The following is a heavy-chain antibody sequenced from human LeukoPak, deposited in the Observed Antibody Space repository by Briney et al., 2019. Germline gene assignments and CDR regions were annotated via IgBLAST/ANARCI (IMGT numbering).Heavy chain of an antibody. CDR3: AKGLNRYYYDMDV. V-gene: IGHV3-30*18. J-gene: IGHJ6*02. CDR2: ISYDGSNK. D-gene: IGHD1-14*01. CDR1: GFSFSGYG. Sequence: AGGSLRLSCAASGFSFSGYGMHWVRQAPGGGLEWVAVISYDGSNKYYADSVKGRFTISRDNSKNTLYLQMNSLRGEDTAVYYCAKGLNRYYYDMDVWGQATTVTVSS.